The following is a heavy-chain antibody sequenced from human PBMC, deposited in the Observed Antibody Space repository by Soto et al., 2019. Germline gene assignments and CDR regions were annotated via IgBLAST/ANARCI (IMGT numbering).Heavy chain of an antibody. CDR2: ISAYNGNT. Sequence: QVQLVQSGAEVKKPGASVKVSCKASGYTFTSYGISWVRQAPGQGLEWMGWISAYNGNTNYAQKLQGRVTMTTDTSTSTAYMELRSLRSDDTAVYYCAREMERILYYPTDLYYFDYWGQGTLVTVSS. D-gene: IGHD2-8*01. CDR3: AREMERILYYPTDLYYFDY. CDR1: GYTFTSYG. J-gene: IGHJ4*02. V-gene: IGHV1-18*01.